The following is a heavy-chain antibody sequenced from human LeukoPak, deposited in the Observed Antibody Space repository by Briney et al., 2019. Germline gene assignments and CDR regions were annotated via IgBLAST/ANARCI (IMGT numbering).Heavy chain of an antibody. CDR2: FDPEDGET. V-gene: IGHV1-24*01. Sequence: GASVKVSCKVSGYTLTELSMHWVRQAPGKGLEWMGGFDPEDGETIYAQKFQGRVTITADESTSTAYMELSSLRSEDTAVYYCAGGNSGSYYVADYWGQGTLVTVSS. CDR3: AGGNSGSYYVADY. J-gene: IGHJ4*02. D-gene: IGHD1-26*01. CDR1: GYTLTELS.